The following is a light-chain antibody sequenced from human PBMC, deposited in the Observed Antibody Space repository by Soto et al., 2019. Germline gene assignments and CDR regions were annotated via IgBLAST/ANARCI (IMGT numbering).Light chain of an antibody. CDR1: SSDVGTYNY. CDR3: SSYTISSTSVV. V-gene: IGLV2-14*01. CDR2: DVS. Sequence: QSVLTQPASVSGSPGQSITISCTGTSSDVGTYNYVSWYQQHPGKAPKLMIYDVSYRPSGVSDRFSGSKSGNTASLTISGLQAEDEADYYCSSYTISSTSVVFGGGTQLTVL. J-gene: IGLJ2*01.